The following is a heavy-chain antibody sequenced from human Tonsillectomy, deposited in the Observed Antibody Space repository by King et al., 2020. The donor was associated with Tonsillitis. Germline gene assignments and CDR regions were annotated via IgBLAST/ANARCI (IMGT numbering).Heavy chain of an antibody. V-gene: IGHV2-5*02. CDR3: AHGSVTTTPADS. J-gene: IGHJ4*02. D-gene: IGHD4-17*01. CDR1: GFPLSTSGVV. CDR2: IYWDDDK. Sequence: TLQESGPTLVKPPQTLTLTCTFSGFPLSTSGVVVGWIRQPPGQALEWLALIYWDDDKRYSPYLKSRLTITKDTAKTQVVLTMTNMDPVDTATYYCAHGSVTTTPADSWGQGTLVTVSS.